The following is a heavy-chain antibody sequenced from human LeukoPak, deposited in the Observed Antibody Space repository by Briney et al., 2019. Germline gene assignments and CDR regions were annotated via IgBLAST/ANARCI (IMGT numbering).Heavy chain of an antibody. D-gene: IGHD6-13*01. Sequence: GGSLRVSCVASGFSFSNYVMSWVRQAPGNGLEWVSSISGVGGRTNYADSVKGRFTISRDNSNNMLSLQMSSLRAEDTALYYCAKDRNSGWYDFQHWGQGALVTVSS. CDR1: GFSFSNYV. V-gene: IGHV3-23*01. CDR3: AKDRNSGWYDFQH. J-gene: IGHJ1*01. CDR2: ISGVGGRT.